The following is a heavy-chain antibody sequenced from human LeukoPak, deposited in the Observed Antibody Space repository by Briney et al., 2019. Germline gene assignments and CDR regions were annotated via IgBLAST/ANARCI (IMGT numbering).Heavy chain of an antibody. V-gene: IGHV3-7*03. Sequence: PGGSLRLSCAASGFTFSTYWMSWVRQAPGKGLGWVANIKQDGSEKYYIDSVEGRFTISRDNAKNSLYLQMNSLRAEDTAMYYCARDSAGNDYWGQGTLVTVSS. D-gene: IGHD6-13*01. CDR3: ARDSAGNDY. J-gene: IGHJ4*02. CDR2: IKQDGSEK. CDR1: GFTFSTYW.